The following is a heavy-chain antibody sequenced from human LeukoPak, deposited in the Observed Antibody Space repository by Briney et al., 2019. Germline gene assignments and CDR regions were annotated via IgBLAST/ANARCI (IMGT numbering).Heavy chain of an antibody. CDR3: ARGSRYHDWLSLLDS. CDR2: MNPNSGNT. D-gene: IGHD3-9*01. J-gene: IGHJ4*02. Sequence: GASVKVSCKASGDTFSNYAINWVRQATGQGLEWMGWMNPNSGNTGYAQKFQGRVTITRNTSISTAYMELSSLRSEDTAVFYCARGSRYHDWLSLLDSWGQGTLVTVSS. CDR1: GDTFSNYA. V-gene: IGHV1-8*03.